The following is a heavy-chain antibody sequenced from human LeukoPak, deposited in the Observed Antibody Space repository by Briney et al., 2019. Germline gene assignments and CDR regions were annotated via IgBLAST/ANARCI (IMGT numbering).Heavy chain of an antibody. CDR3: ARVPYGSGTYYFDY. CDR1: GGSINSGDSY. Sequence: PSQTLSLTCTVSGGSINSGDSYWSWIRQPPGKGLEWIGYISYSGTPYYNPSLRGRVAISVDTSDNQFFLRLGSVTAADTAVYYCARVPYGSGTYYFDYWGQGILVTVSS. D-gene: IGHD3-10*01. J-gene: IGHJ4*02. V-gene: IGHV4-30-4*01. CDR2: ISYSGTP.